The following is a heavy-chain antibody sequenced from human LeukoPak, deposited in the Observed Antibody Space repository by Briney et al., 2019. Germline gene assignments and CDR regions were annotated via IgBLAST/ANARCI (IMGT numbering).Heavy chain of an antibody. V-gene: IGHV1-69-2*01. CDR1: GYTFTDYY. CDR3: AREEGGYSYGYLGDYFDY. J-gene: IGHJ4*02. CDR2: VYPEDGET. D-gene: IGHD5-18*01. Sequence: VKLSCTASGYTFTDYYMHWVQQAPGKGLEWMGRVYPEDGETIYAEKFQGRVTITADTSTDTAYMELSSLRSEDTAVYYCAREEGGYSYGYLGDYFDYWGQGTLVTVSS.